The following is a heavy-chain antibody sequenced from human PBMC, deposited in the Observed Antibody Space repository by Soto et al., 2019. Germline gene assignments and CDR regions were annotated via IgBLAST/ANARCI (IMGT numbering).Heavy chain of an antibody. CDR1: GGSISSGDYY. J-gene: IGHJ6*03. CDR2: IYYSGST. Sequence: PSETLSLTCTVSGGSISSGDYYWSWIRQPPGKGLEWIGYIYYSGSTNYNPSLKSRVTISVDTSKNQFSLKLSSVTAADTAVYYCARTPPGYYYYMDVWGKGTTVTVSS. V-gene: IGHV4-30-4*01. CDR3: ARTPPGYYYYMDV.